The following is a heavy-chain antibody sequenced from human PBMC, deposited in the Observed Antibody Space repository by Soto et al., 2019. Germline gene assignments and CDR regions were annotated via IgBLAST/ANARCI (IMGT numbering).Heavy chain of an antibody. D-gene: IGHD4-4*01. Sequence: SETLSLTCAVSGGSISSGGYSWSWIRQPPGKGLEWIGYIYHSGSTYYNPSLKSRVTISVDRSKNQFSLKLTGLRSDDTAVYYCAGDPDSHYNDSHASSYPWGQGTLVTVSS. CDR1: GGSISSGGYS. CDR3: AGDPDSHYNDSHASSYP. CDR2: IYHSGST. V-gene: IGHV4-30-2*02. J-gene: IGHJ5*02.